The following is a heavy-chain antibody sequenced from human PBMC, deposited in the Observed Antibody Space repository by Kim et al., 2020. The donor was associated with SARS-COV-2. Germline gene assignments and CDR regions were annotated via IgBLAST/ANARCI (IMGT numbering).Heavy chain of an antibody. Sequence: SETLSLTCTVSGGSISSYYWSWIRQPPGKGLEWIGYIYYSGSTNYNPSLKSRVTISVDTSKNQFSLKLSSVTAADTAVYYCARRKGTSGYSYGSYYYYGMDVWGQGTTVTVSS. CDR3: ARRKGTSGYSYGSYYYYGMDV. J-gene: IGHJ6*02. CDR2: IYYSGST. V-gene: IGHV4-59*13. CDR1: GGSISSYY. D-gene: IGHD5-18*01.